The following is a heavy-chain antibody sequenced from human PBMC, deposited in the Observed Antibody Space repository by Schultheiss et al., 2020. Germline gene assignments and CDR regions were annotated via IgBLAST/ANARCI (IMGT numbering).Heavy chain of an antibody. CDR3: ARSPPIAPRALAY. CDR1: GGSISSGGYS. V-gene: IGHV4-30-2*01. J-gene: IGHJ4*02. Sequence: SETLSLTCAVSGGSISSGGYSWSWIRQPPGKGLEWIGYIYHSGSTYYNPSLKSRVTISVDTSKNQFSLKLSSVTAADTAVYFCARSPPIAPRALAYWGQGILVTVSS. D-gene: IGHD2-21*01. CDR2: IYHSGST.